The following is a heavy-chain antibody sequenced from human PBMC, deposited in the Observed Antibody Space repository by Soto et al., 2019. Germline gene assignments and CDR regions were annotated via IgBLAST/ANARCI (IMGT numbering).Heavy chain of an antibody. V-gene: IGHV1-3*01. CDR3: ASHNYEFWSGPRAFDI. Sequence: ASVKVSCKASGYPFTSYAMHWVRQAPGQRLEWMGWINAGNGNTKYSQKFQGRVTITRDTSASTAYMELSSLRSEDTAVYYCASHNYEFWSGPRAFDIWGQGTMVTVSS. CDR1: GYPFTSYA. CDR2: INAGNGNT. J-gene: IGHJ3*02. D-gene: IGHD3-3*01.